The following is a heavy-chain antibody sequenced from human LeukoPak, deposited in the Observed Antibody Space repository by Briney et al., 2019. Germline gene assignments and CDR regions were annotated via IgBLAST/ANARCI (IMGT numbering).Heavy chain of an antibody. CDR2: IYHSGST. Sequence: SETLSLTCAVSGVSISSGGYSWSWIRQPPGKGLEWIGYIYHSGSTYYNPSLKSRVTISVDRSKNQFSLKLSSVTAADTAVYYCARAKGRDYTNWFDPWGQGTLVTVSS. CDR3: ARAKGRDYTNWFDP. CDR1: GVSISSGGYS. V-gene: IGHV4-30-2*01. D-gene: IGHD4-11*01. J-gene: IGHJ5*02.